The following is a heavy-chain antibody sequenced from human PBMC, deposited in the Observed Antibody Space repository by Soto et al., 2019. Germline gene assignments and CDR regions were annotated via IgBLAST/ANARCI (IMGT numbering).Heavy chain of an antibody. Sequence: QVQLQESGPGLVKPSETLSLTCTVSGGSVSSGSYYWSWIRQPPGNGVEWIGHIYYSGSTNYNPSLKSRVTISVHTCKNHLSPELSSVTAADPAVYDCARALVATAREYSWGQGPLLTVSS. J-gene: IGHJ4*02. CDR2: IYYSGST. CDR3: ARALVATAREYS. CDR1: GGSVSSGSYY. D-gene: IGHD5-12*01. V-gene: IGHV4-61*03.